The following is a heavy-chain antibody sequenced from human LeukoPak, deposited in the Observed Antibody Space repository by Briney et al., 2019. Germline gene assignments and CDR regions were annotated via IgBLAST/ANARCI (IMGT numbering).Heavy chain of an antibody. CDR3: ARQYDFWSDAFDT. D-gene: IGHD3-3*01. J-gene: IGHJ3*02. CDR1: GYIFTTYF. Sequence: ASVKVSCKASGYIFTTYFMHWLRQAPGQGLEWMGWINPNSGGTNYAQKFQGRVTMTRDTSISTAYMELSRLRSDDTAVYYCARQYDFWSDAFDTWGQGTMVTVSS. V-gene: IGHV1-2*02. CDR2: INPNSGGT.